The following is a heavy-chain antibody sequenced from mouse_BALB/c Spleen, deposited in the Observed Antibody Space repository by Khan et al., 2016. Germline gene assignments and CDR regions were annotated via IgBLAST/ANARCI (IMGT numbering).Heavy chain of an antibody. CDR3: ARSMITTGFAY. CDR1: GYSITSDYA. V-gene: IGHV3-2*02. J-gene: IGHJ3*01. D-gene: IGHD2-4*01. CDR2: ISYSGST. Sequence: EVQLQESGPGLVKPSQSLSLTCTVTGYSITSDYAWNWIRQFPGNKLEWMGYISYSGSTSYNPSLKSRISITRDTSKHQFFQQLNTVTTEDTATYYCARSMITTGFAYWGQGTLVTVSA.